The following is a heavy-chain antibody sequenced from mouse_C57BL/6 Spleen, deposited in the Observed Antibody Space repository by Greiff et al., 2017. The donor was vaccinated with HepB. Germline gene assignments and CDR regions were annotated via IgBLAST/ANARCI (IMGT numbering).Heavy chain of an antibody. J-gene: IGHJ4*01. D-gene: IGHD2-4*01. CDR1: GYSITSGYY. Sequence: DVQLQESGPGLVKPSQSLSLTCSVTGYSITSGYYWNWIRQFPGNKLEWMGYISYDGSNNYNPSLKNRISITRDTSKNQFFLKLNSVTTEDTATYYCARVGDYDVGYAMDYWGQGTSVTVSS. CDR2: ISYDGSN. CDR3: ARVGDYDVGYAMDY. V-gene: IGHV3-6*01.